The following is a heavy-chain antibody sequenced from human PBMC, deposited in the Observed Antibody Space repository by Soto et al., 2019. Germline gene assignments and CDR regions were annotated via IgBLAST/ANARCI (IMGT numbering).Heavy chain of an antibody. V-gene: IGHV3-23*01. Sequence: EVHLLESGGGLVQPGGSLRLSCAASGFTFSSYAMFWVRQAPGRGLEWVSGFSGSGERTYYADSVKGRFIISRDNSKDTLYLQMNSLRAEDSAVYYCAKGLTYESRLDSWGQGTLVTVSS. CDR3: AKGLTYESRLDS. CDR2: FSGSGERT. D-gene: IGHD3-3*01. J-gene: IGHJ4*02. CDR1: GFTFSSYA.